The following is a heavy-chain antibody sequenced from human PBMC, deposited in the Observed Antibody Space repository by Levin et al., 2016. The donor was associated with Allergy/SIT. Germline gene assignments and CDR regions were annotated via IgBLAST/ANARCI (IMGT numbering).Heavy chain of an antibody. D-gene: IGHD5-18*01. CDR3: ARGVSYGFTDWFDP. J-gene: IGHJ5*02. CDR2: MNPNSGNT. V-gene: IGHV1-8*01. Sequence: WVRQAPGQGLEWMGWMNPNSGNTGYAQKFQGRVTMTRNTSISTAYMELSSLRSEDTAVYYCARGVSYGFTDWFDPWGQGTLVTVSS.